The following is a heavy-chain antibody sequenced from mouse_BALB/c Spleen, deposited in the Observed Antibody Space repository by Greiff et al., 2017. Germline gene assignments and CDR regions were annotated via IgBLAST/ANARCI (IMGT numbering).Heavy chain of an antibody. CDR1: GFNIKDYY. D-gene: IGHD3-1*01. CDR2: IDPENGDT. J-gene: IGHJ2*01. V-gene: IGHV14-4*02. CDR3: NTARATNYFDY. Sequence: VQLKQSGAELVRSGASVKLSCTASGFNIKDYYMHWVKQRPEQGLEWIGWIDPENGDTEYAPKFQGKATMTADTSSNTAYLQLSSLTSEDTAVYYCNTARATNYFDYWGQGTTLTVSS.